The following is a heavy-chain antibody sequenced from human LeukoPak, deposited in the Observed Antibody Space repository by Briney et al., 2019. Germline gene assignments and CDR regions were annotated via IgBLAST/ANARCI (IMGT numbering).Heavy chain of an antibody. CDR2: IYYSGST. Sequence: PSETLSLTCTVSGGSISSYYWSWIRQPPGKGLEWIGYIYYSGSTNYNPSLKSRVTISVDTSKNQFSLKLSSVTAADTAVYYCARLVGGAFDIWGQGTMVTVSS. D-gene: IGHD2-21*01. CDR1: GGSISSYY. CDR3: ARLVGGAFDI. J-gene: IGHJ3*02. V-gene: IGHV4-59*08.